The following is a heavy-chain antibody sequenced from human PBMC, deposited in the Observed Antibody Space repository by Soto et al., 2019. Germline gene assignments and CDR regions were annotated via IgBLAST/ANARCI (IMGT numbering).Heavy chain of an antibody. Sequence: QVQLQQWGAGLMKPSETLSLTCAVYGGSFSGYYWSWIRQPPGKGLECIGEINHSGSTNYNPSLKSRVTISVDTSKNQFSLKLSSVTVADTAVYYCARSYGGNSGTFDFWGQGTLVTVSS. CDR3: ARSYGGNSGTFDF. D-gene: IGHD4-17*01. CDR1: GGSFSGYY. J-gene: IGHJ4*02. V-gene: IGHV4-34*01. CDR2: INHSGST.